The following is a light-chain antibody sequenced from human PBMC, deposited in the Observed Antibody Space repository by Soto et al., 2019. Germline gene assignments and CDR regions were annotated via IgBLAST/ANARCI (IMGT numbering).Light chain of an antibody. CDR3: QQYNKWPLT. Sequence: EIVMTQSPATLSESPGERATLSCRASQSVSSNLAWYQQKRGQAPRRLIYGTSTRATGIPARFSGSGSGTEFTLTISSLQSEDFAVYYCQQYNKWPLTFGGGTKVELK. J-gene: IGKJ4*01. V-gene: IGKV3-15*01. CDR2: GTS. CDR1: QSVSSN.